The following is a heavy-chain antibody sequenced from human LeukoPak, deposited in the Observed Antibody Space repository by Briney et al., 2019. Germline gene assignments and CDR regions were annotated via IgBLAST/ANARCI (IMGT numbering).Heavy chain of an antibody. CDR2: ISDSGDDT. J-gene: IGHJ5*02. CDR1: GFTFRNYV. V-gene: IGHV3-23*01. D-gene: IGHD6-19*01. CDR3: VKVGCGGGWYWSP. Sequence: PGGSLRLSCTGSGFTFRNYVMSWVRQAPGKRLEGVSGISDSGDDTDYADSVKGGFTISRDNSKNTLFLQMDILRVEDTAVYYCVKVGCGGGWYWSPWCQGTLVTVSS.